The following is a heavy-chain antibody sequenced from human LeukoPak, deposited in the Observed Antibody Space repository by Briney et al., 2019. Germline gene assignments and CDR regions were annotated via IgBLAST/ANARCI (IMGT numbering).Heavy chain of an antibody. D-gene: IGHD3-10*01. CDR2: ICYSGST. CDR3: ARQRGPSLWVRGGTIDY. J-gene: IGHJ4*02. V-gene: IGHV4-39*01. Sequence: SETLSLTCTVSGGSISSSSYYWGWIRQPPGKGLEWIGSICYSGSTYYNPSLKSRVTISVDTSKNQFSLKLSSVTAADTAVYYCARQRGPSLWVRGGTIDYWGQGTLVTVSS. CDR1: GGSISSSSYY.